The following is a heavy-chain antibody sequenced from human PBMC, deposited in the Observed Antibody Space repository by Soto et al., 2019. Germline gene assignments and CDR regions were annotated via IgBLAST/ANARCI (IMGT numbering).Heavy chain of an antibody. V-gene: IGHV3-73*01. D-gene: IGHD2-21*02. CDR1: GFTFSGSA. Sequence: GSLRLSCAASGFTFSGSAMHWVRQASGKGLEWVGRIRSKANNYATTYAASVKGRFTLSRDDSENTLYLQMNSLKTEDTAVYYCTRHRRYCGGDCYKDALDIWGQGTMVTVSS. J-gene: IGHJ3*02. CDR2: IRSKANNYAT. CDR3: TRHRRYCGGDCYKDALDI.